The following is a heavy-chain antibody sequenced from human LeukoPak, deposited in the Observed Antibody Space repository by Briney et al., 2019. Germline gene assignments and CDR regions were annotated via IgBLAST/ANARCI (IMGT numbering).Heavy chain of an antibody. CDR3: ARDGIVVVPAAMFY. Sequence: GASVKVSYKASGGTFSSYAISWVRQAPGQGLEWMGGIIPIFGTANYAQKFQGRVTITADESTSTAYMELSSLRSEDTAGYYCARDGIVVVPAAMFYWGQGTLVTVSS. D-gene: IGHD2-2*01. J-gene: IGHJ4*02. CDR2: IIPIFGTA. V-gene: IGHV1-69*13. CDR1: GGTFSSYA.